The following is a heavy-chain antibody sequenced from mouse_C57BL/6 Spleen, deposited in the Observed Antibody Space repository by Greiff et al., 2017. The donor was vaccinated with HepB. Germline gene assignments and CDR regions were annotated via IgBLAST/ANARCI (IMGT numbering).Heavy chain of an antibody. Sequence: EVQRVESGGGLVKPGGSLKLSCAASGFTFSSYAMSWVRQTPEKRLEWVATISDGGSYTYYPDNVKGRFTISRDNAKNNLYLQMSHLKSEDTAMYYCARDRGNYNYAMDYWGQGTSVTVSS. V-gene: IGHV5-4*01. D-gene: IGHD2-1*01. CDR3: ARDRGNYNYAMDY. CDR2: ISDGGSYT. J-gene: IGHJ4*01. CDR1: GFTFSSYA.